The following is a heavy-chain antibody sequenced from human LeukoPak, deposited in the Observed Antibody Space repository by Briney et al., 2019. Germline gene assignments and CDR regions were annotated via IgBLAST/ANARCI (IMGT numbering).Heavy chain of an antibody. CDR1: GLPFSSST. V-gene: IGHV3-23*01. Sequence: GGSLRLSCAASGLPFSSSTMSWVRQAPGKGLECVSIISGSGAATYYTDSVTGRFTISRDNSKNTLFLQMNSLRAEDTAVYYCAGRPSGEGLAPLDYWGQGALVAVSS. J-gene: IGHJ4*02. CDR2: ISGSGAAT. CDR3: AGRPSGEGLAPLDY. D-gene: IGHD1-14*01.